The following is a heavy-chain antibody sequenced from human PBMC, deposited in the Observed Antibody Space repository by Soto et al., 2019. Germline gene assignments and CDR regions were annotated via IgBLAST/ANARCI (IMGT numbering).Heavy chain of an antibody. D-gene: IGHD5-18*01. V-gene: IGHV1-3*01. CDR1: GYTFTSYA. CDR2: INAGNGNT. J-gene: IGHJ4*02. Sequence: QVQLVQSGAEVKKPGASVKVSCKASGYTFTSYAMHWVRQAPGQRLEWMGWINAGNGNTKYSQKFQGRVTITRDTSASTAYMELSSLRSEDTAVYYCAGISTDTAMDPFDYWGQGPLVTVSS. CDR3: AGISTDTAMDPFDY.